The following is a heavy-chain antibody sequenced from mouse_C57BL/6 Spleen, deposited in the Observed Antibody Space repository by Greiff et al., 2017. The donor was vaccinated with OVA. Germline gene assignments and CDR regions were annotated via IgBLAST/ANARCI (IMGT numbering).Heavy chain of an antibody. CDR3: AIWLLLSYYFDY. D-gene: IGHD2-3*01. CDR1: GYTFTSYW. Sequence: QVQLQQPGPELVKPGASVKLSCKASGYTFTSYWMHWVKQRPGQGLEWIGNINPSNGGTNYNEKFKSKATLTVDKSSSTAYMQLSSLTSEDSAVYYGAIWLLLSYYFDYWGQGTTLTVSS. CDR2: INPSNGGT. V-gene: IGHV1-53*01. J-gene: IGHJ2*01.